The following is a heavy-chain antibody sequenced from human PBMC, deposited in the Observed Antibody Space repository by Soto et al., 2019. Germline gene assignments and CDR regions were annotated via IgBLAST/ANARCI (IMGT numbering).Heavy chain of an antibody. CDR2: ISGSGGST. CDR3: AKGRYYDFWSGYYNGFDP. J-gene: IGHJ5*02. CDR1: GFTFGSYA. D-gene: IGHD3-3*01. Sequence: PGGSLILSCAASGFTFGSYAMSWVRQAPGKGLEWVSAISGSGGSTYYADSVKGRFTISRDNSKNTLYLQMNSLRAEDTAVYYCAKGRYYDFWSGYYNGFDPWGQGTLVTVSS. V-gene: IGHV3-23*01.